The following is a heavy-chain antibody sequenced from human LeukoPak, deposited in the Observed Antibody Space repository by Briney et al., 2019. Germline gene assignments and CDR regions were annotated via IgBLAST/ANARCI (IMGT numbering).Heavy chain of an antibody. J-gene: IGHJ4*02. CDR3: ARASSRGTMVRGVFDY. V-gene: IGHV4-30-2*01. D-gene: IGHD3-10*01. CDR1: GGSISSGGYS. CDR2: IYHSGST. Sequence: SQTLSLTCAVSGGSISSGGYSWSWIRQPPGKGLEWIGYIYHSGSTYYNPSLKSRVTISVDRSKNQFSLKLSSVTAADTAVYYCARASSRGTMVRGVFDYWGQGTLVTVPS.